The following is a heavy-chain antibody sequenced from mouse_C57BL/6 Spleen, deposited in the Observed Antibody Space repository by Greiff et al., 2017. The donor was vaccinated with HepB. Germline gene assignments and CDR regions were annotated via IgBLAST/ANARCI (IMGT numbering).Heavy chain of an antibody. CDR3: ARNYGSSNWYFDV. CDR1: GYTFTSYW. V-gene: IGHV1-59*01. Sequence: VQLQESGAELVRPGTSVKLSCKASGYTFTSYWMHWVKQRPGQGLEWIGVIDPSDSYTNYNQKFKGKATLTVDTSSSTAYMQLSSLTSEDSAVYNCARNYGSSNWYFDVWGTGTTVTVSS. CDR2: IDPSDSYT. J-gene: IGHJ1*03. D-gene: IGHD1-1*01.